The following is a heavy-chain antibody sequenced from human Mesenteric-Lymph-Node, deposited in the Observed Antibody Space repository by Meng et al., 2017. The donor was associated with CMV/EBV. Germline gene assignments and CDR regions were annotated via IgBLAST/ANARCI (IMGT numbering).Heavy chain of an antibody. CDR2: TYYRSKWYN. CDR3: AADSSGYYYWFDP. J-gene: IGHJ5*02. Sequence: GVSVSTNSAACTGIRPSPSRGLEWLGRTYYRSKWYNDYAVSVKSRITINPDTSKNQFSLQLNSVTPEDTAVYYCAADSSGYYYWFDPWGQGTLVTVSS. D-gene: IGHD3-22*01. V-gene: IGHV6-1*01. CDR1: GVSVSTNSAA.